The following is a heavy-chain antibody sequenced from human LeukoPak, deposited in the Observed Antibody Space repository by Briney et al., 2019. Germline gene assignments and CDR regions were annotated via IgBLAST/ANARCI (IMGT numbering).Heavy chain of an antibody. Sequence: PGGSLRLSCAASGFTFSNYAMTWVRQAPGKGLEWVSGISESGGSTYYADSVKGRFTISRDNSKNTLYLQMNSLRAEDTAVYYCSKRPCSSTSCTFDYWGQGTLVTVSS. J-gene: IGHJ4*02. CDR3: SKRPCSSTSCTFDY. D-gene: IGHD2-2*01. V-gene: IGHV3-23*01. CDR2: ISESGGST. CDR1: GFTFSNYA.